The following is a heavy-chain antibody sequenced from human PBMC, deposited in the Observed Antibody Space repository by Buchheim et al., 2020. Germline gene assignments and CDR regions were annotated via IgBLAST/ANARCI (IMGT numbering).Heavy chain of an antibody. J-gene: IGHJ5*02. CDR2: ISGSGGST. CDR3: AKDRLRAVLLGSRRPQNWFDP. D-gene: IGHD3-10*01. V-gene: IGHV3-23*01. Sequence: EVQLLESGGGLVQPGGSLRLSCAASGFTFSSYAMSWVRQAPGKGLEWVSAISGSGGSTYYADSVKGRFTISRDNSKNTQYLQMNSLRAEDTAVYYCAKDRLRAVLLGSRRPQNWFDPWGQGTL. CDR1: GFTFSSYA.